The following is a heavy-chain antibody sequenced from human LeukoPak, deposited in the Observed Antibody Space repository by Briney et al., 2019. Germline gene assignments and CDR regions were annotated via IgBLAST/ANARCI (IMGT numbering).Heavy chain of an antibody. Sequence: GGSLRLSCAASGFTFANYAVNWVRQAPGEGLGWVSTIVPDGGSTYYAHSVKSRFTISRTNSKKMLYLQMDSLRAEDTAVYYCAKGWSGPDYWGQGTLVTVSS. CDR2: IVPDGGST. CDR3: AKGWSGPDY. V-gene: IGHV3-23*01. J-gene: IGHJ4*02. CDR1: GFTFANYA.